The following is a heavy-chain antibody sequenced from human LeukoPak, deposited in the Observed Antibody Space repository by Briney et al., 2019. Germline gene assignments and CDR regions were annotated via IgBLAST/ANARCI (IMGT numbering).Heavy chain of an antibody. CDR2: TYHSGNT. V-gene: IGHV4-59*08. CDR1: GGSFSSYY. CDR3: ASHYFDDTFDI. D-gene: IGHD3-10*01. Sequence: SETLTLTCTVSGGSFSSYYCRWILQPPRNGLEWSGYTYHSGNTNYNPSLKSRVTISVDTSKHQFDLKRSSVTAADKAVYYCASHYFDDTFDIWGRGTVVTVSS. J-gene: IGHJ3*02.